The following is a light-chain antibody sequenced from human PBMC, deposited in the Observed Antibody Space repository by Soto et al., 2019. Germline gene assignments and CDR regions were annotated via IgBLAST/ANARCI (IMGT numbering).Light chain of an antibody. V-gene: IGKV1-5*01. J-gene: IGKJ1*01. CDR2: DAS. Sequence: EIQMSRSPSTLSASVGYRITITCRASQSISSWLAWYQQKPGTAPKLLIHDASSVESGVPSRFSGSGSGTEFTLTISSLQPEEFATYYCQQYNSYRTVGQGTKVDIK. CDR3: QQYNSYRT. CDR1: QSISSW.